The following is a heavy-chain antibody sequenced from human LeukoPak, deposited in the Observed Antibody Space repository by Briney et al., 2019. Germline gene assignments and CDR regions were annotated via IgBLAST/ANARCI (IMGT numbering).Heavy chain of an antibody. CDR2: IRYDGSNK. Sequence: QPGGSLRLSCAASGFTFSSYGMHWVRQAPGKGLEWVAFIRYDGSNKYYADSVKGRFTISRDNSKNTLYLQMNSLRAEDTALYYCARSLRYDFWSDYSPDLFMDVWGKGTTVTVSS. D-gene: IGHD3-3*01. CDR1: GFTFSSYG. J-gene: IGHJ6*03. V-gene: IGHV3-30*02. CDR3: ARSLRYDFWSDYSPDLFMDV.